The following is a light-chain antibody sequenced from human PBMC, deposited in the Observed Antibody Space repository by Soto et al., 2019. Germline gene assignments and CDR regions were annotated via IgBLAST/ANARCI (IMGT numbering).Light chain of an antibody. Sequence: IQKTQFPSSLFESVGDRITITCLASLCVRDDVGWYQQNPGKAPKLLIYSASTLQSGVPSRFSGSGSGTDFTLTISGLQPEDFAAYYCLQENSYPLTFGGGTKVDIK. CDR3: LQENSYPLT. CDR1: LCVRDD. CDR2: SAS. V-gene: IGKV1-6*02. J-gene: IGKJ4*01.